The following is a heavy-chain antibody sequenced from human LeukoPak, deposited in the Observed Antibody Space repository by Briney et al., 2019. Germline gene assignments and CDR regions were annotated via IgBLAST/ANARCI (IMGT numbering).Heavy chain of an antibody. CDR2: ISGSGGST. CDR1: GFTFSSYA. V-gene: IGHV3-23*01. Sequence: PGGSLRLSCAASGFTFSSYAMSWVRQAPGKGLEWVSAISGSGGSTYYADSLKGRFTISRDNSKNTLYLQMNSLRAEDTAVYYCAKGPDLPVAAAGTFGYWGQGTLVTVSS. J-gene: IGHJ4*02. CDR3: AKGPDLPVAAAGTFGY. D-gene: IGHD6-13*01.